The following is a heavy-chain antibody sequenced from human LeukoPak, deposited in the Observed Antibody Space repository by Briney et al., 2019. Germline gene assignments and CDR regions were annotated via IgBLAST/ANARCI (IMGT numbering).Heavy chain of an antibody. D-gene: IGHD6-13*01. CDR2: INPNSGGT. Sequence: ASVKVSCTASGYTFTGYYMHWVRQAPGQGLEWMGWINPNSGGTNYAQKFQGRVTMTRDTSISTAYMELSRLRSDDTAVYYCARVKEWQQLAFDYWGQGTLVTVSS. J-gene: IGHJ4*02. CDR1: GYTFTGYY. V-gene: IGHV1-2*02. CDR3: ARVKEWQQLAFDY.